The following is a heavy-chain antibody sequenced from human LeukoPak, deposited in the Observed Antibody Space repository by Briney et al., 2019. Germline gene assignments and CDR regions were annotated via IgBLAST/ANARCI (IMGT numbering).Heavy chain of an antibody. D-gene: IGHD3-22*01. CDR1: GGSISSYY. Sequence: SETLSLTCTVSGGSISSYYWSWIRQLPGKGLEWIGYIYYSGSTNYNPSLKSRVTISVDTSKNQFSLKLSSVTAADTAVYYCARHKGYYDSTVDYWGQGTLVTVSS. J-gene: IGHJ4*02. CDR3: ARHKGYYDSTVDY. V-gene: IGHV4-59*08. CDR2: IYYSGST.